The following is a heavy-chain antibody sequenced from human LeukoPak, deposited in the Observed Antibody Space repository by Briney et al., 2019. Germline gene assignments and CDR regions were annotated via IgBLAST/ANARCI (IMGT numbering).Heavy chain of an antibody. Sequence: SVKVSCKASGGTFSSYAISWVRQAPGQGLEWMGGIIPIFGTANYAQKFQGRVTITTDESTSTAYMELSSLRSEDTAVYYRARDKARHDSSGYYSAWGQGTLVTVSS. CDR2: IIPIFGTA. D-gene: IGHD3-22*01. V-gene: IGHV1-69*05. CDR3: ARDKARHDSSGYYSA. CDR1: GGTFSSYA. J-gene: IGHJ5*02.